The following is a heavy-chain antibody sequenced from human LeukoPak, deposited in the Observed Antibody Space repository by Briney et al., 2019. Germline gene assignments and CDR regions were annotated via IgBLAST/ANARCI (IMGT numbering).Heavy chain of an antibody. CDR1: GFTVSNNY. J-gene: IGHJ4*02. CDR3: ARLDVVAGRAY. Sequence: PGGSLRLSCAVSGFTVSNNYMSWVRQAPGKGLEWVSVMYSGGSTYYADYVKGRFTISRDNSKNTVYLQMNSLRAEDTAVYYCARLDVVAGRAYWGLGTLVTVSS. CDR2: MYSGGST. V-gene: IGHV3-53*01. D-gene: IGHD6-19*01.